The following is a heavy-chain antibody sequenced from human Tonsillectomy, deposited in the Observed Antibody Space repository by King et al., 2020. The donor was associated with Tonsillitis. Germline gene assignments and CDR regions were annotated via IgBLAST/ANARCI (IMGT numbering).Heavy chain of an antibody. CDR3: AKVQLGIAVADCFDY. J-gene: IGHJ4*02. CDR1: GFTFSSYA. D-gene: IGHD6-19*01. CDR2: ISGSGGST. Sequence: VQLVESGGGLVQPGGSLRLSCAASGFTFSSYAMSWVRQAPGKGREWGSAISGSGGSTYYADSVKGRFTTSRDNSKNTLYLQMNSLRAEDTAVYYCAKVQLGIAVADCFDYWGQGTLVTVSS. V-gene: IGHV3-23*04.